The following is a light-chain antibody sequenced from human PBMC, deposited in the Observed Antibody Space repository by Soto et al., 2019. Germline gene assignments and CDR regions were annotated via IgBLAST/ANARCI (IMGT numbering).Light chain of an antibody. CDR3: QQYYTTPPGDR. CDR2: WAS. J-gene: IGKJ2*03. CDR1: QSVFDSSKNKNY. Sequence: DIVMTQSPDSLAVSLGERATINCKSSQSVFDSSKNKNYLAWYQQKPGQPPKLLIFWASSRESGVPDRFSGSGSGTDFTLTISSLQAEDVAVYYGQQYYTTPPGDRFGQGTKLEMK. V-gene: IGKV4-1*01.